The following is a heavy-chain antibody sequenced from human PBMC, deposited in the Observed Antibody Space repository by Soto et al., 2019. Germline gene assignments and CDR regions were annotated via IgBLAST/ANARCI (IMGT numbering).Heavy chain of an antibody. D-gene: IGHD6-19*01. J-gene: IGHJ3*02. CDR1: GFTFSSYA. Sequence: EVQLLESGGGLVQPGGSLRLSCAASGFTFSSYAMSWVRQAPGKGLEWVSAIGGRGDEIYYADSVKGRFTISRDNSKNTLEMQMNSLRAEDTAVYFCTKRSGESSGWGAFDIWGQGTMVTVSS. CDR3: TKRSGESSGWGAFDI. V-gene: IGHV3-23*01. CDR2: IGGRGDEI.